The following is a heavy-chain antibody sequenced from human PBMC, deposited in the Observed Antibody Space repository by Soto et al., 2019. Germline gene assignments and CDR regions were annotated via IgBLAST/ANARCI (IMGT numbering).Heavy chain of an antibody. CDR2: VYYSGTT. V-gene: IGHV4-61*01. J-gene: IGHJ4*02. CDR3: ARTTAVPNTLRSRYYFDY. D-gene: IGHD4-17*01. Sequence: SETLSLTCSVSGGSVNNRTYYWSWIRQPPGKRLEWIGYVYYSGTTNYNPSLKSRVSISVDTSKNQISLSLSSVTAADTALYYCARTTAVPNTLRSRYYFDYWGQGALVTVSS. CDR1: GGSVNNRTYY.